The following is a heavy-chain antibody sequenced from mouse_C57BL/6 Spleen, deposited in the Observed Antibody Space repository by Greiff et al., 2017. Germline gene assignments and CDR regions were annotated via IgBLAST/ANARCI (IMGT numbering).Heavy chain of an antibody. J-gene: IGHJ2*01. CDR3: ARGLRGYYFDY. Sequence: QVQLQQPGAELVMPGASVKLSCKASGYTFTSYWMHWVKQRPGQGLEWIGEIDPSDSYTNYNQKFKDKSTLTVDKSSSTAYMQLSSLTSEDSAVYYCARGLRGYYFDYWGQGTTLTVSS. V-gene: IGHV1-69*01. CDR2: IDPSDSYT. CDR1: GYTFTSYW.